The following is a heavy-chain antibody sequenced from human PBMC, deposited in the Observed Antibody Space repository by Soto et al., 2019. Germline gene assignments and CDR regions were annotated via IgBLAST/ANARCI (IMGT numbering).Heavy chain of an antibody. J-gene: IGHJ4*02. CDR1: GFTFSNYW. V-gene: IGHV3-7*01. D-gene: IGHD6-13*01. CDR2: IKQDGSKK. Sequence: HPGGSLRLSCAASGFTFSNYWMSWVRQAPGKGLEWVANIKQDGSKKNYVDSVKGRFTISRDNAKSSLSLQMNSLRAEDMAVYYCAREGILAAVDDWGQGTLVTVSS. CDR3: AREGILAAVDD.